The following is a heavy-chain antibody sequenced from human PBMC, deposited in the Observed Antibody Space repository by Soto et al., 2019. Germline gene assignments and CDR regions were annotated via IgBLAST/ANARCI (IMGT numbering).Heavy chain of an antibody. V-gene: IGHV3-33*01. J-gene: IGHJ6*02. CDR2: IWDDGSNK. Sequence: QVQLVESGGGVVQPGRSLRLSCAASGFTFSSYGMHWVRQAPGKGVEWVAVIWDDGSNKYYADFVKGRFTMSRDNSYNALSLQMSSLRAEDTAVYYCARVYREQQWLGTYYDGMDVWGQGTTVTVSS. CDR3: ARVYREQQWLGTYYDGMDV. D-gene: IGHD6-19*01. CDR1: GFTFSSYG.